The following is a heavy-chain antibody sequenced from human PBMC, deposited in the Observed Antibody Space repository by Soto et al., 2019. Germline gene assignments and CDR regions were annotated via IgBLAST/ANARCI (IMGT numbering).Heavy chain of an antibody. CDR3: ARDSTTVNRRRAFDP. V-gene: IGHV4-31*03. Sequence: SETLSLTCTVSGGSISSGGYSWSWIRQLPGKGLEWIGYIYYSGSTNYNPSLKSRVTISVDTSKNHFSLKLSSVTAADTAVYYCARDSTTVNRRRAFDPWGQGTLVTVSS. D-gene: IGHD4-4*01. CDR2: IYYSGST. J-gene: IGHJ5*02. CDR1: GGSISSGGYS.